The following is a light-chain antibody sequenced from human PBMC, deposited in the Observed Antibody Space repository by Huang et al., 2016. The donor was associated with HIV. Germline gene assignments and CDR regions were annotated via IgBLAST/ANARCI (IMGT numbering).Light chain of an antibody. CDR2: GAS. Sequence: DIVMTQSPATLSVSPGDRATLSCRASQSLRSNLAWYQQKPGQAPRRLIYGASTRAPNISARFSGSGSGTEFTLTISSLQSEDFALYYCRQYNNWPPGTFGQGTKVEI. V-gene: IGKV3-15*01. J-gene: IGKJ1*01. CDR1: QSLRSN. CDR3: RQYNNWPPGT.